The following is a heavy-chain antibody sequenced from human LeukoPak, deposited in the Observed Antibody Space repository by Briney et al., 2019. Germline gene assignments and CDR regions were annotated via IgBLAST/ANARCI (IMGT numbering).Heavy chain of an antibody. V-gene: IGHV3-66*02. J-gene: IGHJ5*02. Sequence: GGSLRLSCAASGFTVSSNYMSWVRQAPGKGLEWVSVIYSGGSTYYADSVKGRFTISRDNSKNTLYLQMNSLRAEDTAVYYCARDRGDFWSGYYLSGWFDPWGQETLVTVSS. D-gene: IGHD3-3*01. CDR2: IYSGGST. CDR1: GFTVSSNY. CDR3: ARDRGDFWSGYYLSGWFDP.